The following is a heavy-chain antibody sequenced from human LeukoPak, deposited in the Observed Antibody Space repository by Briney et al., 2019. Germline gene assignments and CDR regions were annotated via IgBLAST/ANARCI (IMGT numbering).Heavy chain of an antibody. CDR1: GGPISSYY. CDR3: ARRAVTRALDY. D-gene: IGHD6-19*01. CDR2: IYYSGST. V-gene: IGHV4-59*01. Sequence: SETLSLTCTVSGGPISSYYWSWIRQPPGKGLEWIGYIYYSGSTNYNPSLKSRVTISVDTSKNQFSLKLSAVTAADTAVYYCARRAVTRALDYWGQGTLVTVSS. J-gene: IGHJ4*02.